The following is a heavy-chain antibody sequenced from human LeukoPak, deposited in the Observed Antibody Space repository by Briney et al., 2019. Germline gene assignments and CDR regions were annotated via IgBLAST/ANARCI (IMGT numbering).Heavy chain of an antibody. J-gene: IGHJ4*02. Sequence: PSETLSLTCTVSGGSISYYHWSWIRQPPGKGLEWIGYIYYSGSPDYNPSLKSRVTISADTSKNQFSLKLSSVTAADTAEYYCARNAGEHWLEKYFDYWGQGTPVTVSS. CDR3: ARNAGEHWLEKYFDY. V-gene: IGHV4-59*01. D-gene: IGHD6-19*01. CDR2: IYYSGSP. CDR1: GGSISYYH.